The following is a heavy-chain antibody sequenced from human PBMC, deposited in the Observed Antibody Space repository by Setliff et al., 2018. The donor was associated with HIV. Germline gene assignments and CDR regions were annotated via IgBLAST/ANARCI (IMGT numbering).Heavy chain of an antibody. CDR3: ARSNYDSSFDY. CDR2: INHSGST. CDR1: GGSFSGYY. V-gene: IGHV4-34*01. Sequence: SETLSLTCAVYGGSFSGYYWSWIRQPPEKGLEWIGEINHSGSTNDNPSLKSRVNISVDTSKNQFSLKLTSVTAADTAVYYCARSNYDSSFDYWGQGTLVTVSS. J-gene: IGHJ4*02. D-gene: IGHD3-22*01.